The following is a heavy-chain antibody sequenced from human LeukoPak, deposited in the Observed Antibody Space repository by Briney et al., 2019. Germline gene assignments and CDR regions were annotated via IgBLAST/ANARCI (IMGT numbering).Heavy chain of an antibody. CDR3: GKGQGTGAYLTDY. CDR1: GFTISNFA. J-gene: IGHJ4*02. CDR2: TRNDGTSE. Sequence: GGSLRLSCAASGFTISNFAIHWVRQAPGMGLQWVAFTRNDGTSEIYAESVRGRFTISRDNFKNTLFLQMNSLGAEDTAVYLCGKGQGTGAYLTDYWGQGTLVTVSS. D-gene: IGHD3-10*01. V-gene: IGHV3-30*02.